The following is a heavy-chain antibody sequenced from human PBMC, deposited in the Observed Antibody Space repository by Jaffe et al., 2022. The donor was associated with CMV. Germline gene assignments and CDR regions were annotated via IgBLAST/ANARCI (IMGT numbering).Heavy chain of an antibody. CDR1: GFTFSTYS. J-gene: IGHJ4*02. CDR2: ISSTSSYI. CDR3: VRDATLTSYLGGTYFDH. D-gene: IGHD3-9*01. Sequence: EVQLVESGGGLVKPGGSLRLSCAVSGFTFSTYSMNWVRQAPGKGLEWVSSISSTSSYIYYADSVKGRFTISRDNAKNSLYLAMNSLRPEDTAVYYCVRDATLTSYLGGTYFDHWGQGALVTVSS. V-gene: IGHV3-21*06.